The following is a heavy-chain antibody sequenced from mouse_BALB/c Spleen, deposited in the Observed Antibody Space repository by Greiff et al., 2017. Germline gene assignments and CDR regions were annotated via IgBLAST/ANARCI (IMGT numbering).Heavy chain of an antibody. V-gene: IGHV1S34*01. J-gene: IGHJ1*01. CDR3: ARGGVVAKGDFDV. D-gene: IGHD1-1*01. CDR2: ISCYNGAT. CDR1: GYSFTGYY. Sequence: LVKTGASVKISCKASGYSFTGYYMHWVKQSHGKSLEWIGYISCYNGATSYNQKFKGKDTFTVDTSSSTAYMQFNSLTSEDSAVYYCARGGVVAKGDFDVWGAGTTVTVSS.